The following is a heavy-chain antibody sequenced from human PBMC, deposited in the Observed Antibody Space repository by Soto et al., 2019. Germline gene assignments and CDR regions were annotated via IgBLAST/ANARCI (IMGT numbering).Heavy chain of an antibody. V-gene: IGHV3-30-3*01. J-gene: IGHJ6*02. CDR3: ARDRGYCTNGVCHRSYYYYGMDV. D-gene: IGHD2-8*01. Sequence: GGSLRLSCAASGFTFSGYAMHWVRQDPGKGLEWVAVISYDGSNKYYADSVKGRFTISRDNSKNTLYLQMNSLRAEDTAVYYCARDRGYCTNGVCHRSYYYYGMDVWGQGPTGTVSS. CDR2: ISYDGSNK. CDR1: GFTFSGYA.